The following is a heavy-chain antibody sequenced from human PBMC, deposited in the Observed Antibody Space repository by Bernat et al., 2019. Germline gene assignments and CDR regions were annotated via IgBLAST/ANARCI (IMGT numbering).Heavy chain of an antibody. V-gene: IGHV4-59*01. CDR3: ARGYYDSSGYHY. CDR1: GGPISSYY. CDR2: IYYSGST. Sequence: QVQLQESGPGLVKPSETLSLTCTVSGGPISSYYWSWIRQPPGKGLEWIGYIYYSGSTNYNPSLKSRVTISVDTSKNQFSLKLSSVTAADTAVYYCARGYYDSSGYHYWGQGTLVTVSS. J-gene: IGHJ4*02. D-gene: IGHD3-22*01.